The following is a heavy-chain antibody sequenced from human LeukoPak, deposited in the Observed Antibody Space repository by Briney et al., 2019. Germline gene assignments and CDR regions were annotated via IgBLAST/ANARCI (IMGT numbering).Heavy chain of an antibody. CDR1: GGSISSYY. D-gene: IGHD6-13*01. CDR2: IYTSGST. CDR3: ARDQGSSWPNDAFDI. J-gene: IGHJ3*02. Sequence: PSETLSLTCTVSGGSISSYYWSWIRQPAGKGLEWIGRIYTSGSTNYNPSLKSRVTMSVDTSKNQFSLKLSSVTAADTAAYYCARDQGSSWPNDAFDIWGQGTKVTVSS. V-gene: IGHV4-4*07.